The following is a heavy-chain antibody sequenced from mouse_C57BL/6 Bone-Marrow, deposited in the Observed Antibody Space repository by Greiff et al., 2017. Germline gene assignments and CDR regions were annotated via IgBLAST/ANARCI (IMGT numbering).Heavy chain of an antibody. CDR2: IYPRSGNT. Sequence: VQLQQSGAELARPGASVKLSCKASGYTFTSYGIRWVKQRPGQGLEWIGEIYPRSGNTYYNEKFKGKATLTADKSSSTAYMELRSLTSEDSAVYFCARPYGNYDFDYWGQGTTLTVSS. V-gene: IGHV1-81*01. J-gene: IGHJ2*01. CDR1: GYTFTSYG. CDR3: ARPYGNYDFDY. D-gene: IGHD2-1*01.